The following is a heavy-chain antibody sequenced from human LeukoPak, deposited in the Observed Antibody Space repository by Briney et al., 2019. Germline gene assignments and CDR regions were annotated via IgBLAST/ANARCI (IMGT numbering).Heavy chain of an antibody. V-gene: IGHV4-39*01. D-gene: IGHD6-6*01. CDR2: FFYSGST. J-gene: IGHJ4*01. CDR3: ARRGVGSSSIDY. Sequence: PSETLSLTCTVSGGSISSSSYNWGWIRQPPGKGLEWIGNFFYSGSTYYNPSLKSRVTIFVDTSKNQFSLQLRSVTAADTAVYYCARRGVGSSSIDYWGQGTLVTVSS. CDR1: GGSISSSSYN.